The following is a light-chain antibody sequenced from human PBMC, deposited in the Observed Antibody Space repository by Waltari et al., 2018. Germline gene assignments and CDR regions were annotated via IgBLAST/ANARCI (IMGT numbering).Light chain of an antibody. Sequence: QSALTQPPSASGSPGQSVTIPCTGTTSDVRGYNYFSWYLQHPGKAPKLMIYEVTKRPSGVPDRFSGSKSGNTASLTVSGLQAEDEADYYCSSYAGSNNVLFGGGTKLTVV. V-gene: IGLV2-8*01. CDR3: SSYAGSNNVL. J-gene: IGLJ2*01. CDR2: EVT. CDR1: TSDVRGYNY.